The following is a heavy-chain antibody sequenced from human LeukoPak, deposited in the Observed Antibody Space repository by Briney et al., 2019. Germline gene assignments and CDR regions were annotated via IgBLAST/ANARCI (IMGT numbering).Heavy chain of an antibody. Sequence: GGSLRLSCAASGFTFSDYGMHWVRQAPGKGLEWVAVISYEGSNKYYADSVKGRFTISRDNSKNTLYLQMNSLRAEDTAVYYCAKGHDFRSGYCDSWGQGILVTVSS. V-gene: IGHV3-30*18. D-gene: IGHD3-3*01. J-gene: IGHJ4*02. CDR1: GFTFSDYG. CDR3: AKGHDFRSGYCDS. CDR2: ISYEGSNK.